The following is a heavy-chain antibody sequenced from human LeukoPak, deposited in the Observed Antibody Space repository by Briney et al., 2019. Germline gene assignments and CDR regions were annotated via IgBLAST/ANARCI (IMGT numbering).Heavy chain of an antibody. CDR3: ARGLRDEERHYSYYYMDV. V-gene: IGHV4-4*09. Sequence: SDTLSLTCTVSGDSVSGYYGSWIRQPPGKGLEWIGYFYTSANTNYNPSLKSRVTMSVDTSKNQFSLKLTSVTAADTAVYYCARGLRDEERHYSYYYMDVWGKGTTVTVSS. CDR2: FYTSANT. J-gene: IGHJ6*03. CDR1: GDSVSGYY. D-gene: IGHD3-22*01.